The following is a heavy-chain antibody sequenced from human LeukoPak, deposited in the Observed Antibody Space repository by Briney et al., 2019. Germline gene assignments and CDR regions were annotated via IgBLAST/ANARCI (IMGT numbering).Heavy chain of an antibody. Sequence: GGSLRLSCAASGFTFSGSALHWVRQASGKVLEWVGRIRSTANGYATAYAASVKGRFTISRDDSKNTAYLQMDSLKTEDTAVYYSTGNYYGSGSYADFDYWGQGTLVTVSS. D-gene: IGHD3-10*01. CDR1: GFTFSGSA. V-gene: IGHV3-73*01. CDR2: IRSTANGYAT. J-gene: IGHJ4*02. CDR3: TGNYYGSGSYADFDY.